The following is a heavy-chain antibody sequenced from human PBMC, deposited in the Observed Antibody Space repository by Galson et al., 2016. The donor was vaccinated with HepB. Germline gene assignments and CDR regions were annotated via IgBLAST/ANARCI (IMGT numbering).Heavy chain of an antibody. J-gene: IGHJ4*02. CDR2: ISYSGTT. D-gene: IGHD3-16*01. V-gene: IGHV4-39*07. CDR1: GGSISSSTYY. CDR3: ARGFGGGGLGY. Sequence: ETLSLTCIVSGGSISSSTYYWGWIRQPPGQGLDWIGCISYSGTTYYNPSLTSRVTISVDKSKNQVSLKLSSVIAADTAVYYCARGFGGGGLGYWGQGTLVTVSS.